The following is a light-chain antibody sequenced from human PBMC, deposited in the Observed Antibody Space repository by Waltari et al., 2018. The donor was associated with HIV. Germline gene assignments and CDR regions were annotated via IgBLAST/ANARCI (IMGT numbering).Light chain of an antibody. V-gene: IGLV1-47*01. Sequence: QSLLTQPPSASGTPGQRLTISCSGSSSTLGITDVSWYQHRRGTVPKLLIFTNNQRPSWVPDRFSASKSGTSASLAISALQSDDEADYYCAAWDGSLRGGVFGGGTKLTV. CDR3: AAWDGSLRGGV. J-gene: IGLJ3*02. CDR1: SSTLGITD. CDR2: TNN.